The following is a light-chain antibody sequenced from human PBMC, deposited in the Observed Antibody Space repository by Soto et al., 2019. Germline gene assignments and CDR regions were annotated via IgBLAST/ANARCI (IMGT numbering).Light chain of an antibody. J-gene: IGLJ1*01. Sequence: QSVLTQPASVSGSPGQSITISCTGTSSDVGSYNLVSWYQQHPGKAPKLMIYEGSKRPSGVSNRFSGSKSFNTASLSISVLQSEDEADYYCCSYAGSSTYVFGTGTKVTVL. CDR1: SSDVGSYNL. CDR3: CSYAGSSTYV. CDR2: EGS. V-gene: IGLV2-23*01.